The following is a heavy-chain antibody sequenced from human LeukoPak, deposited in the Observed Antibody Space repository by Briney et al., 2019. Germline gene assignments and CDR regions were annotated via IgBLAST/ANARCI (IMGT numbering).Heavy chain of an antibody. CDR3: ARYYYDSSGYYY. D-gene: IGHD3-22*01. J-gene: IGHJ4*02. CDR2: MNPNSGNT. CDR1: GYTFTSNY. V-gene: IGHV1-8*02. Sequence: GASVKVSCKTSGYTFTSNYLHWVRQAPGQGLEWMGWMNPNSGNTGYAQKFQGRVTMTRNTSISTAYMELSSLRSEDTAVYYCARYYYDSSGYYYWGQGTLVTVSS.